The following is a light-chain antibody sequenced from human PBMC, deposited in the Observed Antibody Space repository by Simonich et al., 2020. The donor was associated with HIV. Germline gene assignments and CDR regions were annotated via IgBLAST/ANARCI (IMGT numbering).Light chain of an antibody. CDR3: QQYNSYSPYI. J-gene: IGKJ2*01. Sequence: DIQMTQSSSILSASVGDRVTITCRASQSISSWLAWYQQKPGKAPKLLIYKASSLESGVPSRFSGSGSGTEFTLTISSLQPDDFATYYCQQYNSYSPYIFGQGTKLEIK. V-gene: IGKV1-5*03. CDR1: QSISSW. CDR2: KAS.